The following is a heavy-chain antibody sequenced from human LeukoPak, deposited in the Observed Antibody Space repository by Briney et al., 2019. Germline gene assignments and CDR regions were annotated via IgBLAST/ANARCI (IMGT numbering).Heavy chain of an antibody. Sequence: GGSLRLSCAASGFTFSSYSMNWVRQAPGKGLEWVSSISSSSSYIYYADSVKGRFTISRDNAKNSLYLQMNSLRAEDTAVYYCARDGVFGYSSSDWGQGTLVTVSS. CDR3: ARDGVFGYSSSD. D-gene: IGHD6-13*01. CDR1: GFTFSSYS. J-gene: IGHJ4*02. CDR2: ISSSSSYI. V-gene: IGHV3-21*01.